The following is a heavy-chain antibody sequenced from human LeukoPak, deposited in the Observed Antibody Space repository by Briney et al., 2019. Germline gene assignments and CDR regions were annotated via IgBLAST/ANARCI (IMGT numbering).Heavy chain of an antibody. V-gene: IGHV4-4*02. J-gene: IGHJ4*02. Sequence: MSSGTLSLTCAVSGGSISSSNWWSWVRQPPGKGLEWIGSIYYSGSTYYNPSLKCRVTISVDASKNQFSLKLSSVTAADTAVYYCARAPGSGALLALFDYWGQGTLVTVSS. CDR1: GGSISSSNW. CDR3: ARAPGSGALLALFDY. D-gene: IGHD1-26*01. CDR2: IYYSGST.